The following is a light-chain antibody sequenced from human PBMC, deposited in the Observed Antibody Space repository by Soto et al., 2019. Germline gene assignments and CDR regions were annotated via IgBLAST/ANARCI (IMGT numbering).Light chain of an antibody. CDR2: XAY. J-gene: IGKJ4*02. CDR1: HSGSSN. V-gene: IGKV3-15*01. Sequence: EIVLTQSPATLSLSQGDRAPLSXRASHSGSSNLAWYPQKPGXAPRLIXXXAYXRATGIPARFSVSGSGTEFTLTISSLQSEDLSVEYCQRYNNWPPKRTFGGGTKVDIK. CDR3: QRYNNWPPKRT.